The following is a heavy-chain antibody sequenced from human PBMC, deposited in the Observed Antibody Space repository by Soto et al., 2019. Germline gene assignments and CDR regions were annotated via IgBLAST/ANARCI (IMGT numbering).Heavy chain of an antibody. D-gene: IGHD6-19*01. CDR1: GYTFTSYA. J-gene: IGHJ6*02. V-gene: IGHV1-3*01. CDR3: ARSIAVAGYGMDV. Sequence: ASVKVSCKSSGYTFTSYAMHCVRQAPGQRLEWMGWINAGNGNTKYSQKFQGRVTITRDTSASTAYMELSSLRSEDTAVYYCARSIAVAGYGMDVWGQGTTVTVSS. CDR2: INAGNGNT.